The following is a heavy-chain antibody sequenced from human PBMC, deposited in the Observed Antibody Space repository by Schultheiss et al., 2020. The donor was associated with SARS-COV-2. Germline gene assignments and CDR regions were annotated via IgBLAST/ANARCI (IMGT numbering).Heavy chain of an antibody. D-gene: IGHD3-22*01. J-gene: IGHJ6*02. CDR2: IYPGDSDT. CDR3: ARHLDFYDRNGHYYAYGMDV. CDR1: GYSFTSYW. Sequence: GESLKISCKGSGYSFTSYWIGWVRQMPGKGLEWMGIIYPGDSDTRYSPSFQGQVTISADKSISTAYLQWSSLKASDTAMYYCARHLDFYDRNGHYYAYGMDVWGQGTTVTVSS. V-gene: IGHV5-51*01.